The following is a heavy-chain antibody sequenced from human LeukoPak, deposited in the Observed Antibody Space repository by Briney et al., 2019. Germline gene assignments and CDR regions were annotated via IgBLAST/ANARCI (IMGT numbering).Heavy chain of an antibody. V-gene: IGHV4-39*01. Sequence: SQTLSLTCTVSGGSISSGGYYWGWIRQPPGKGLEWIGSIYYSGSTYYNPSLKSRVTISVDTSKNQFSLKLSSVTAADTAVYYCASSSSGWPTAGDYWGQGTLVTVSS. CDR3: ASSSSGWPTAGDY. D-gene: IGHD6-19*01. CDR1: GGSISSGGYY. J-gene: IGHJ4*02. CDR2: IYYSGST.